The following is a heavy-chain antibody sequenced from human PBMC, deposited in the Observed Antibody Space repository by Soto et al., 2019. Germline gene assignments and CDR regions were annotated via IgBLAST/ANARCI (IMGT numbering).Heavy chain of an antibody. CDR3: ETVSSAYSRSLGDGFDI. CDR1: GFTFSSSW. CDR2: IKSDGSIT. D-gene: IGHD6-6*01. J-gene: IGHJ3*02. Sequence: GGSLRLSCAASGFTFSSSWLHWVRQAPGKGVVWVSDIKSDGSITSYADSVKGRFTISIDNAKNTLYLQMSSLRAEDTAVYYCETVSSAYSRSLGDGFDIWGQGTLVTVSS. V-gene: IGHV3-74*01.